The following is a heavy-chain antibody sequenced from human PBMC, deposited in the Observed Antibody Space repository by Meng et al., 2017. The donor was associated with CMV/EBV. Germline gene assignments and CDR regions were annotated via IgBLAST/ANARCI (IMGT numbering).Heavy chain of an antibody. V-gene: IGHV1-8*01. CDR3: AREADCTRTTCPPGS. CDR2: MNPNSGNT. CDR1: GYTFTSYD. Sequence: ASVKVSCKASGYTFTSYDINWVRQATGQGLEWMGWMNPNSGNTGYAQKFQGRVTMTRNTSISTAYMELSSLRGEDTAVYYCAREADCTRTTCPPGSWGQGTLVTVSS. D-gene: IGHD1-7*01. J-gene: IGHJ5*02.